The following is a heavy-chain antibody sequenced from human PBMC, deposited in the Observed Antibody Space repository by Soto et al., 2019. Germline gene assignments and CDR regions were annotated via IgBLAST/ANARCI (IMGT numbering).Heavy chain of an antibody. CDR1: GGSISSSSYY. J-gene: IGHJ4*02. CDR3: ARRGDSSGWYWDY. D-gene: IGHD6-13*01. V-gene: IGHV4-39*01. Sequence: QLQLQESGPGLVKPSETLSLTCTVSGGSISSSSYYWGWIRQPPGKGLEWIGSIYYSGGTYYNPSLKSRVTIPVDTAKKQFSLERRSVTAADKAVYYCARRGDSSGWYWDYWGQGTLVTVSS. CDR2: IYYSGGT.